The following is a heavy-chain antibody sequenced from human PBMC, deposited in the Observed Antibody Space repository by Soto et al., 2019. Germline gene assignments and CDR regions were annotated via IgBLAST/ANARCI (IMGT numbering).Heavy chain of an antibody. Sequence: GESLKISCKGSGYSFTSYWIGWVRQMPGKGLEWMGIIYPGDPDTRYSPSFQGQVTISADKSISTAYLQWSSLKASDTAMYYCARSYYDFWSGYPSFDYWGQGTLVTVSS. D-gene: IGHD3-3*01. CDR1: GYSFTSYW. V-gene: IGHV5-51*01. CDR3: ARSYYDFWSGYPSFDY. J-gene: IGHJ4*02. CDR2: IYPGDPDT.